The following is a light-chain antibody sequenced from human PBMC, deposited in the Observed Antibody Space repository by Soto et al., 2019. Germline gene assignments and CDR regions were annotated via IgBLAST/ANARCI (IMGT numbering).Light chain of an antibody. V-gene: IGLV4-60*02. CDR3: ETWDSNLRV. CDR2: LEGSGSY. Sequence: QPVLTQSSSASASLGSSVKLTCTLSSGHSSYIIAWHQQQPGKAPRYLMKLEGSGSYNKGSGVPDRFSGSSSGADRYLTISNLQFEDEADYYCETWDSNLRVFVGGTQLTVL. J-gene: IGLJ3*02. CDR1: SGHSSYI.